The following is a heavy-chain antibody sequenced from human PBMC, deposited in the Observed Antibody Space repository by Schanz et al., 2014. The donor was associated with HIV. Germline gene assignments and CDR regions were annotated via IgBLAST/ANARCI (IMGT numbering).Heavy chain of an antibody. CDR1: GFSFLRYE. CDR2: RRVKSDSYAT. J-gene: IGHJ6*02. D-gene: IGHD5-18*01. Sequence: EVQLLESGGGLVQPGGSLRISCVASGFSFLRYEMSWVRQAPGKGLEWVARRRVKSDSYATEYAASVTGRFTISRDDSKNSVYLQMNSLNIEDTAVYYCRGYRFYYGVDFWGQGTTVTVS. V-gene: IGHV3-72*01. CDR3: RGYRFYYGVDF.